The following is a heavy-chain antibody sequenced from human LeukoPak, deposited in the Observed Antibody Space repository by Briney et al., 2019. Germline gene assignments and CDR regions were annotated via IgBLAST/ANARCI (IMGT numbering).Heavy chain of an antibody. J-gene: IGHJ6*02. CDR2: INHSGST. V-gene: IGHV4-39*07. CDR3: ARDSRYCSSTSCYTYYYYGMDV. Sequence: PSETLSLTCTVSGGSISSSSYYWGWIRQPPGKGLEWIGEINHSGSTNYNPSLKSRVTISVDTSKNQFSLKLSSVTAADTAVYYCARDSRYCSSTSCYTYYYYGMDVWGQGTTVTVSS. D-gene: IGHD2-2*02. CDR1: GGSISSSSYY.